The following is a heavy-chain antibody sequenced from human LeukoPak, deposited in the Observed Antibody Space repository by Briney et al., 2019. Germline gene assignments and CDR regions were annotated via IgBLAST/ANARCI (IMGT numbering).Heavy chain of an antibody. V-gene: IGHV3-30*18. CDR3: AKGGTYRDYFDY. D-gene: IGHD3-16*01. CDR1: GFSFSNYG. J-gene: IGHJ4*02. CDR2: ISYDGSNK. Sequence: GGSLRLSCAASGFSFSNYGIHWVRQAPSKGLEWVTVISYDGSNKYYADSVKGRFTISRDNSKNTLYLQMNSLRAEDTAVYYCAKGGTYRDYFDYWGQGTLVTVSS.